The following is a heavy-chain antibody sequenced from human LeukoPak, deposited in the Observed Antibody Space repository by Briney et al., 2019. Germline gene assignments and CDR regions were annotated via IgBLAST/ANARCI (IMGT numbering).Heavy chain of an antibody. V-gene: IGHV4-59*01. J-gene: IGHJ4*02. Sequence: SETLSLTCTVSGGSISSYYWSWIRQPPGKGLEWIGYIYYSGSTNYNPSLKSRVTISVDTSKNQFSLKLSSVTAADTAVYYCARGIPLYGDYVPRSFDYWGQGTLVTVSS. CDR2: IYYSGST. CDR3: ARGIPLYGDYVPRSFDY. D-gene: IGHD4-17*01. CDR1: GGSISSYY.